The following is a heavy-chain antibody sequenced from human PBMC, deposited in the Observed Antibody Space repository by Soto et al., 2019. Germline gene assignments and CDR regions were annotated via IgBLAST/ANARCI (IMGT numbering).Heavy chain of an antibody. CDR1: GFTFSSYT. Sequence: QVQLVESGGGVVQPGRSLRLSCAASGFTFSSYTRHWVRQAPGKGLEWVTLITYDGSNKYYADSVKGRFTISRDTSKNTLYLQMNSLRPEDTAVYYCARGGVDYARDVWGQGTTVTVSS. V-gene: IGHV3-30-3*01. CDR3: ARGGVDYARDV. D-gene: IGHD2-8*01. J-gene: IGHJ6*02. CDR2: ITYDGSNK.